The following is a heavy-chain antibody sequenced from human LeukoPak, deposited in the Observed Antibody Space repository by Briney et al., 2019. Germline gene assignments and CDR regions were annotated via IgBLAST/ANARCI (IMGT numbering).Heavy chain of an antibody. J-gene: IGHJ4*02. D-gene: IGHD3-10*01. CDR2: IKQDGSER. CDR1: GFTFSSYW. Sequence: GGSLRLSCAASGFTFSSYWMSWVRQAPGKGLEWVANIKQDGSERYYVDSVKGRFTISRDNAKNSLYLQMNSLRAEDTAVYYCVRGYTYYYGSGNPRGYYFDYWGQGTLVTVSS. CDR3: VRGYTYYYGSGNPRGYYFDY. V-gene: IGHV3-7*04.